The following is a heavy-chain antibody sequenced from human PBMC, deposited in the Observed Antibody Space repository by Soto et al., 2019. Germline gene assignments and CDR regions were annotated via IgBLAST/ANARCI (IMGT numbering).Heavy chain of an antibody. CDR3: AREGASGFGMDV. Sequence: LSLTCTVSGGSIRSYYWSWIRQPAGKPLEWIGRIYTSGTTNYNPSLKSRVTMSVDTSKNQFSLNLSSVTAADTAVYYCAREGASGFGMDVWGQGTTVNVSS. D-gene: IGHD1-26*01. CDR2: IYTSGTT. CDR1: GGSIRSYY. J-gene: IGHJ6*02. V-gene: IGHV4-4*07.